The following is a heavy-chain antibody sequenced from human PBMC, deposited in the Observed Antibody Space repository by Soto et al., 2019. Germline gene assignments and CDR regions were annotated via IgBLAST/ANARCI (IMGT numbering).Heavy chain of an antibody. CDR2: IYWDDDK. Sequence: QITLNESGPTVVKPAETLTLTCTFSGFSLTTSGVGVGWIRQSPGKAPEWLAPIYWDDDKRYSASLKSRLTIPKDTSKNQVVLTMASVDPADTATYYCAHRILRTVFGLVTTTAIYFDFWGQGTPVVVSS. CDR1: GFSLTTSGVG. CDR3: AHRILRTVFGLVTTTAIYFDF. V-gene: IGHV2-5*02. J-gene: IGHJ4*02. D-gene: IGHD3-3*01.